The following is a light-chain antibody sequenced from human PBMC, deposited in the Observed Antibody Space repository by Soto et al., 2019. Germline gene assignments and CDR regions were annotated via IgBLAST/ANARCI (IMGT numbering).Light chain of an antibody. V-gene: IGLV2-11*01. CDR1: SSDVGGYNY. CDR2: DVS. Sequence: QSALTQPRSVSGYPGQSVTISCTGTSSDVGGYNYVSWYQQHPGKAPKLMIYDVSKRPSGVPDRFSGSKSGNTASLTISGLQAEDEADYYCCSYAGSYPYVVFGGGTKVTVL. J-gene: IGLJ2*01. CDR3: CSYAGSYPYVV.